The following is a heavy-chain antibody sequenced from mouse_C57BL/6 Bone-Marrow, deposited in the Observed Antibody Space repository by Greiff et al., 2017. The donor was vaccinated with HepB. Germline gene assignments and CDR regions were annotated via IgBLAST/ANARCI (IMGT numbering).Heavy chain of an antibody. D-gene: IGHD1-1*02. CDR1: GFTFSSYA. CDR3: ARDGGGPLDY. V-gene: IGHV5-4*01. Sequence: DVHLVESGGGLVKPGGSLKLSCAASGFTFSSYAMSWVRQTPEKRLEWVATISDGGSYTYYPDNVKGRFTISRDNAKNNLYLQMSHLKSEDTAMYYCARDGGGPLDYWGQGTTLTVSS. J-gene: IGHJ2*01. CDR2: ISDGGSYT.